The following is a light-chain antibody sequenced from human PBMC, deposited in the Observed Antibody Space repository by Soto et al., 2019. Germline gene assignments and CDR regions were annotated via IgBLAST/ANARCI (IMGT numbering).Light chain of an antibody. J-gene: IGKJ2*01. V-gene: IGKV1-39*01. CDR2: AAS. CDR1: QSIRSY. CDR3: QQTYSTPYT. Sequence: DIQMTQSPSSLSASVGDRVTITCRASQSIRSYLNWYQQKPGKAPNLLIYAASSLQSGVPSRFSGSGSGTDSTLTISSLQPEDFATYYCQQTYSTPYTFGQGTKLEIK.